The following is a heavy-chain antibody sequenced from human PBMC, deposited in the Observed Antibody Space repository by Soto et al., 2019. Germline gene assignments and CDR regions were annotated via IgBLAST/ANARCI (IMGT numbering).Heavy chain of an antibody. CDR3: AKVHLTTTVTAVGY. Sequence: QVQLVESGGGVVQPGRSLRLSCAASGFTFSNYGMHWVRQAPGKGLEWVAVISYHGSDKYYADSVKGRFTISRDNSKNTLYLQMDCLRAEDTAVYYCAKVHLTTTVTAVGYWGQGTLVTVSS. CDR1: GFTFSNYG. J-gene: IGHJ4*02. D-gene: IGHD4-17*01. CDR2: ISYHGSDK. V-gene: IGHV3-30*18.